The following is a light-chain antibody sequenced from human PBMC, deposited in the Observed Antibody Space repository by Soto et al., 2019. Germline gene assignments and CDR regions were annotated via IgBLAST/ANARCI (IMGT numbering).Light chain of an antibody. V-gene: IGKV3-11*01. CDR2: DAS. CDR1: QSVSSY. Sequence: IVLTQSPGTMSLSPGEGATLSCRASQSVSSYLAWYQQRPGQAPRLLIYDASNRATGIPARFSGSGSGTDFTLTISSLEPEDFAVYYCQQLTFGGGTKV. CDR3: QQLT. J-gene: IGKJ4*01.